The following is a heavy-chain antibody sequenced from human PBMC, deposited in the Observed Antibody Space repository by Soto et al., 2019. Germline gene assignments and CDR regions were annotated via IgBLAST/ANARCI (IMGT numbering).Heavy chain of an antibody. D-gene: IGHD4-17*01. J-gene: IGHJ4*02. V-gene: IGHV3-23*01. CDR2: ITGSGGST. Sequence: EVQLLESGGGLVQPGGSLRLSCAASGFTFSTYAMIWVRQAPGKGLEWVSVITGSGGSTYYADSVKCRFTISRDTSKNTLFLQMNSLRAEDTAVYYCAKDRYGDYGGIDYWGQGTMVTVSS. CDR1: GFTFSTYA. CDR3: AKDRYGDYGGIDY.